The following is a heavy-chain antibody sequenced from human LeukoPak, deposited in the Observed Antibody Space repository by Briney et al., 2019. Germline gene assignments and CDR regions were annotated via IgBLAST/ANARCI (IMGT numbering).Heavy chain of an antibody. CDR1: GFTFSSYS. Sequence: GGSLRLSCAASGFTFSSYSMNWVRQAPGKGLEWVSAISSSSSYIYYADSVKGRFTISRDNAKNSLYLQMNSLRAEDTAVYYCASWGEWPGPFDFWGQGTLVTVSS. D-gene: IGHD3-16*01. J-gene: IGHJ4*02. V-gene: IGHV3-21*01. CDR2: ISSSSSYI. CDR3: ASWGEWPGPFDF.